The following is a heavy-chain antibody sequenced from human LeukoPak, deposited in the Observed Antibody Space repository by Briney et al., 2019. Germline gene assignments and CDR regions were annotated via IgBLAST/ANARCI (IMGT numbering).Heavy chain of an antibody. D-gene: IGHD2-2*01. Sequence: ASVKVSCKASGYTFTSYAMHWVRQAPGQGLEWMGWITPSGGTNYPQKFQGRVTMTRDTSISTAHMELSRLRSDDTAVYYCARDNRGYCSSTSCQNWFDPWGQGTLVTVSS. J-gene: IGHJ5*02. CDR1: GYTFTSYA. CDR2: ITPSGGT. V-gene: IGHV1-2*02. CDR3: ARDNRGYCSSTSCQNWFDP.